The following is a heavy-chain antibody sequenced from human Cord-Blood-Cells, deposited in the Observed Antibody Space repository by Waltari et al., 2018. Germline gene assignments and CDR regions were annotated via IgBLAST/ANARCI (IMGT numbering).Heavy chain of an antibody. Sequence: QVQLVESGGGVVQPGRSLRLSCAASGFTFSSYGMHWVRQAPGKGLEWVAVIWYDGSNKYYADSVKGRFTIARDKSKNTLYLQMNSLRAEDTAVYYCARGRGITGTTDYWGQGTLVTVSS. CDR2: IWYDGSNK. CDR3: ARGRGITGTTDY. V-gene: IGHV3-33*01. J-gene: IGHJ4*02. D-gene: IGHD1-7*01. CDR1: GFTFSSYG.